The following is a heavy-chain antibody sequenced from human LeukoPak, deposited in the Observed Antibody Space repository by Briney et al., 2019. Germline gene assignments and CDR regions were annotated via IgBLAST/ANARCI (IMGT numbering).Heavy chain of an antibody. Sequence: AGGSLRLSCAASGFTFSSYEMNWVRQAPGKGLEWVSYISSSGSTIYYADSVKGRFTISRDNAKNLVYLEMNSLRAEDTAVYYCARVPGEMGATLAYLDYWGQGTLVIVSS. V-gene: IGHV3-48*03. CDR3: ARVPGEMGATLAYLDY. J-gene: IGHJ4*02. CDR1: GFTFSSYE. CDR2: ISSSGSTI. D-gene: IGHD1-26*01.